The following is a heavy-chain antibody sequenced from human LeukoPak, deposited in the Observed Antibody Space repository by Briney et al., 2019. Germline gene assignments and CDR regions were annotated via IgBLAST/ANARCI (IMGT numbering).Heavy chain of an antibody. CDR1: GFTFSDYG. D-gene: IGHD3-10*01. CDR2: IRYDGINQ. J-gene: IGHJ4*02. Sequence: GGSLRLSCAAYGFTFSDYGMHWVRQAPGKGLEWVTFIRYDGINQYYADFVKGRFTISRDNSKNTLDLQMNSLRAEDTAVYYCAKDGYYFGSGTYAGYWGQGTLVTVSS. V-gene: IGHV3-30*02. CDR3: AKDGYYFGSGTYAGY.